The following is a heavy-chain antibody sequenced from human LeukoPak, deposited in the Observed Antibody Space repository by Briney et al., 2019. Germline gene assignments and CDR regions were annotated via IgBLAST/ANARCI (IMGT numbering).Heavy chain of an antibody. CDR1: GGSFSGYY. Sequence: SETLSLTCAVYGGSFSGYYWSWIRQPPGKGLEWIGEINHSGSTNYNPSLKSRVTISVGTSKNQFSLKLSSVTAADTAVYYCARGKKQQLVTYYYYYYYMDVWGKGTTVTVSS. V-gene: IGHV4-34*01. D-gene: IGHD6-13*01. CDR3: ARGKKQQLVTYYYYYYYMDV. CDR2: INHSGST. J-gene: IGHJ6*03.